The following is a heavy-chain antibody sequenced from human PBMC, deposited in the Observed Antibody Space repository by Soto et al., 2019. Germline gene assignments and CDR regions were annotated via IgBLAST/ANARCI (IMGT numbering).Heavy chain of an antibody. D-gene: IGHD3-22*01. CDR2: VRSKTYGGTT. Sequence: PGGSLRLSCTASGFTFGDYAVTWFRQAPGKGLEWLGFVRSKTYGGTTEYGASVKGRFTISRDDSKSVAYLQMNTLKTEDTAVYYCTRDNFHDTSGYYPDYWGHGTLVTVSS. V-gene: IGHV3-49*03. CDR3: TRDNFHDTSGYYPDY. CDR1: GFTFGDYA. J-gene: IGHJ4*01.